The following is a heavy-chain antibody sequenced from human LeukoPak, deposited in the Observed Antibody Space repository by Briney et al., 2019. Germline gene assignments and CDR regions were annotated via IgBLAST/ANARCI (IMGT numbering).Heavy chain of an antibody. J-gene: IGHJ3*02. CDR3: AKYQNPDDYGDYVSFSPHAFDI. CDR1: GFTFSSYA. Sequence: GGSLRLSCAASGFTFSSYAMHWVRQAPGKGLEWVAVISYDGSNKYYADSVKGRFTISRDNSKNTLYLQMNSLRAEDTAVYYCAKYQNPDDYGDYVSFSPHAFDIWGQGTMVTVSS. CDR2: ISYDGSNK. D-gene: IGHD4-17*01. V-gene: IGHV3-30*04.